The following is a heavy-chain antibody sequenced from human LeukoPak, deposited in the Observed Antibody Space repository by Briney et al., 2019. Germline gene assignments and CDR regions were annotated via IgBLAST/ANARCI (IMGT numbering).Heavy chain of an antibody. CDR1: GGTFSSYA. V-gene: IGHV1-69*13. CDR3: AREGGSYYYFDY. D-gene: IGHD1-26*01. J-gene: IGHJ4*02. CDR2: IIPIFGTA. Sequence: SVKVSCKASGGTFSSYAISWVRQAPGQGLEWMGGIIPIFGTANYAQKFQGRVTITADESTSTAYMEVSSLRSEDTAVYYCAREGGSYYYFDYWGQGTLVTVSS.